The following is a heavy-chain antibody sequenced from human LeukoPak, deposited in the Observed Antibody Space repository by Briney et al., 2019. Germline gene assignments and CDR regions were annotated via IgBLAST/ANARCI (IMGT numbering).Heavy chain of an antibody. Sequence: GASVKVSCKASGGTFSSYAISWVRQAPGQGLEWMGGIIPIFGTANYAQKFQGRVTITTDESTSTAYMELSSLRSEDTAVYYCARAHFGGGSRDDYYMDVWGEGTTVTVSS. CDR3: ARAHFGGGSRDDYYMDV. V-gene: IGHV1-69*05. CDR1: GGTFSSYA. J-gene: IGHJ6*03. CDR2: IIPIFGTA. D-gene: IGHD3-10*01.